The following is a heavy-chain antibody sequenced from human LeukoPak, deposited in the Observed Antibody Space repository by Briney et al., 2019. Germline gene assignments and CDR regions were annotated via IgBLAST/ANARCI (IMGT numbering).Heavy chain of an antibody. V-gene: IGHV4-59*01. CDR3: AGTQGEYYFIDV. J-gene: IGHJ6*03. D-gene: IGHD3-16*01. CDR1: GGSISTNY. Sequence: PSETLSLTCTVFGGSISTNYWSWVRQPPGEGLEFIANIYYSGSTNYNPSLKSRVTISVDTSQNQFTLKLTSLTAADTAVYYCAGTQGEYYFIDVWGKGTTVTVSS. CDR2: IYYSGST.